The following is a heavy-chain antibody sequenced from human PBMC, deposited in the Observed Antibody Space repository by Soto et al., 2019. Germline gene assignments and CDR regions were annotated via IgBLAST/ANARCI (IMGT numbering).Heavy chain of an antibody. CDR3: ARVEDGYNSKLIDY. CDR1: GGSISSYY. V-gene: IGHV4-59*01. D-gene: IGHD5-12*01. Sequence: SETLSLTCTVSGGSISSYYWSWIRQPPGKGLEWIGYIYYSGSTNYNPSLKSRVTISVDTSKNQFSLKLSSVTAVDTAVYYCARVEDGYNSKLIDYWGQGTLVTVSS. J-gene: IGHJ4*02. CDR2: IYYSGST.